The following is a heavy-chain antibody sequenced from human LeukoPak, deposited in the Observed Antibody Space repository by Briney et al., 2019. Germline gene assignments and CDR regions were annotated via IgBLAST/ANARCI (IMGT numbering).Heavy chain of an antibody. CDR2: IIPIFGTA. J-gene: IGHJ5*02. V-gene: IGHV1-69*13. CDR1: GGTFSSYA. CDR3: ARDLGAMTGPPPP. D-gene: IGHD3-9*01. Sequence: EASVKVSCKAPGGTFSSYAISWVRQAPGQGLEWMGGIIPIFGTANYAQKFQGRVTITADESTSTAYMELSSLRSEDTAVYYCARDLGAMTGPPPPWGQGTLVTVSS.